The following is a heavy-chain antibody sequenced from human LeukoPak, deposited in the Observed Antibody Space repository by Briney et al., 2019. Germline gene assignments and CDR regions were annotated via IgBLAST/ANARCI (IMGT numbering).Heavy chain of an antibody. CDR1: GFTFSFYS. V-gene: IGHV3-30*18. CDR3: AKGLTGSGVANWLDS. D-gene: IGHD3-10*01. CDR2: ISADGSLI. J-gene: IGHJ5*01. Sequence: GKSLRLSCAASGFTFSFYSMHWVRQAPGKGLEWVAIISADGSLIYYGDSVKGRFTVSRDNSKSTMFLQMSSLTNDDTGVYYCAKGLTGSGVANWLDSWGQGTLAVVSS.